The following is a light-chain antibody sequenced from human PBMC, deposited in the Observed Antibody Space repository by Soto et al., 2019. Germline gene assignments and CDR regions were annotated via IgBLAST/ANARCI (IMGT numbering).Light chain of an antibody. V-gene: IGKV1-5*01. CDR3: QQYNSPSKT. CDR2: DAS. J-gene: IGKJ1*01. Sequence: DIQITQSPSTLSASVGDRVTITCRASQSISDWLAWYQQKPGRAPKLLIYDASILESGVPSRFGGSGSGTDFALTISSLQPDDFATYYCQQYNSPSKTFGPGTKVDSK. CDR1: QSISDW.